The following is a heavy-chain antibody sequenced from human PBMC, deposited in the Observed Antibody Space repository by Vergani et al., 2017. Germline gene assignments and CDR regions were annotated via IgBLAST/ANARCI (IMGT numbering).Heavy chain of an antibody. J-gene: IGHJ4*02. CDR1: GGSISSYY. V-gene: IGHV4-59*01. D-gene: IGHD3-3*01. CDR3: ARTYDLVTFDD. Sequence: QVQLQESGPGLVKPSETLSLICTVSGGSISSYYWSWIRQPPGKGLEWIGYINYSGSTNYNPSLKSRVTISVDTSKNQFSLKLSSVTAADTAVYYCARTYDLVTFDDWGQGTLVTVYS. CDR2: INYSGST.